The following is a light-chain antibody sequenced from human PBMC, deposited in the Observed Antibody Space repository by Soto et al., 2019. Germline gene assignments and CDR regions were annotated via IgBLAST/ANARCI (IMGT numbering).Light chain of an antibody. CDR1: ESVSSSY. Sequence: EIVLTQSPGTLSLSPGERATLSCRASESVSSSYLAWYQQKPGQAPRLLIYGASNRATDIPDRFSGGGSGTDFTLTISRLEPVDFAVYYCQHYGSSRAFGQGTKVEIK. CDR3: QHYGSSRA. V-gene: IGKV3-20*01. J-gene: IGKJ1*01. CDR2: GAS.